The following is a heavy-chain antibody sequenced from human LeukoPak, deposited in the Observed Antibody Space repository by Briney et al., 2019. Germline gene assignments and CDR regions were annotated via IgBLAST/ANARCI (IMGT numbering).Heavy chain of an antibody. CDR2: TNGDGTSI. Sequence: GGALRLSCAASGFTFSGYWMHWVRQAPGKGLVWVSRTNGDGTSISDADSVKGRFTISRDNAKNTLYLQMNSLRAEDTAVYYCARDVSYGFDIWGQGTMVTVSS. V-gene: IGHV3-74*01. J-gene: IGHJ3*02. CDR1: GFTFSGYW. CDR3: ARDVSYGFDI.